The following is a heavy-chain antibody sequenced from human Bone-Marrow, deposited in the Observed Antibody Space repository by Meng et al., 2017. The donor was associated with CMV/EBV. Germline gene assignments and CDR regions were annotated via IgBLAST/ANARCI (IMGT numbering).Heavy chain of an antibody. CDR3: ARATKRYSSYEYYGMDV. J-gene: IGHJ6*02. Sequence: SETLSLTCTVSGGSISSSSYYWGWIRQPPGKGLEWIGSIYYSGSTYYNPSLKSRVTISVDTSKNQFSLKLSSVTAADTAVYYCARATKRYSSYEYYGMDVCGQGTTVTASS. CDR2: IYYSGST. D-gene: IGHD6-13*01. CDR1: GGSISSSSYY. V-gene: IGHV4-39*01.